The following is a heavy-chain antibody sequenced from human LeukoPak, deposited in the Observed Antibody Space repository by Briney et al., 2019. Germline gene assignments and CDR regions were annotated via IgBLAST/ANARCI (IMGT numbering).Heavy chain of an antibody. CDR1: GGSISPYY. Sequence: RASQTLSLTFAVSGGSISPYYWSWIRQPPGKGLEWIGYIHYSGSTSYNPSLKSRVIISVDTSKNQLSLRLSSVTAADTAVYYCAGPTSSGWHGDFDYWGQGTLVTVSS. V-gene: IGHV4-59*08. D-gene: IGHD6-19*01. J-gene: IGHJ4*02. CDR2: IHYSGST. CDR3: AGPTSSGWHGDFDY.